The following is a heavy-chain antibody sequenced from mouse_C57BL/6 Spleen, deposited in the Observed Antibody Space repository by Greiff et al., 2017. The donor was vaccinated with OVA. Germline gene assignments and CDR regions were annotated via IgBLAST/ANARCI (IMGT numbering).Heavy chain of an antibody. D-gene: IGHD1-1*02. V-gene: IGHV1-42*01. CDR1: GYSFTGYY. CDR2: INPSTGGT. CDR3: ARAGGSLFDY. Sequence: EVKLMESGPELVKPGASVKISCKASGYSFTGYYMNWVKQSPEKSLEWIGEINPSTGGTTYNQKFKAKATLTVDKSSSTAYMQLKSLTSEDSAVYYCARAGGSLFDYWGQGTTLTVSS. J-gene: IGHJ2*01.